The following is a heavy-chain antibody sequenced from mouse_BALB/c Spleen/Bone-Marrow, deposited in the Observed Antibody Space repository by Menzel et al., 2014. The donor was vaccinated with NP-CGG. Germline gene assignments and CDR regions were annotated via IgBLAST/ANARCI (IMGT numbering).Heavy chain of an antibody. CDR1: GYTFTSYW. CDR2: INPSNGRT. J-gene: IGHJ2*01. V-gene: IGHV1S81*02. CDR3: ARRTTTAVATDY. D-gene: IGHD1-1*01. Sequence: VQLVESGAELVKPGASVKLSCKASGYTFTSYWMHWVKQRPGQGLEWIGEINPSNGRTNYNEKFKSKATLTVDKSSSTAYMQLSSLTSEDSAVYYCARRTTTAVATDYWGQGTTLTVSS.